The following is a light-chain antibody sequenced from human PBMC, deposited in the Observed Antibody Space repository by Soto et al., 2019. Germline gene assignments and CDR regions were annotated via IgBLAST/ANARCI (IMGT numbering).Light chain of an antibody. CDR1: QSVSRY. CDR3: QQRSNWPIT. Sequence: EIVLTQSPVTLSLSPGERATLSCRASQSVSRYLAWYQQKPGQAPRLLIYDASNRATGIPARFSGSGSGTDFTLTISSLEPEDFAVYYCQQRSNWPITCGQGTRLEIK. J-gene: IGKJ5*01. CDR2: DAS. V-gene: IGKV3-11*01.